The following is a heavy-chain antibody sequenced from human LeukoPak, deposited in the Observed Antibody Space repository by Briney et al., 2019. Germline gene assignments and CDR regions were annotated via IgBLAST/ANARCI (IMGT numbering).Heavy chain of an antibody. J-gene: IGHJ4*02. D-gene: IGHD5-18*01. CDR3: AKDSASYGRFDY. CDR1: GFPFISYG. CDR2: ISGSGSST. Sequence: GGSLRLSCAASGFPFISYGMHWVRQAPGKGLEWVSVISGSGSSTYYADSVKGRFTISRDDSKNTLYLQMNSLRAEDTAVYFCAKDSASYGRFDYWGQGTLVTVSS. V-gene: IGHV3-23*01.